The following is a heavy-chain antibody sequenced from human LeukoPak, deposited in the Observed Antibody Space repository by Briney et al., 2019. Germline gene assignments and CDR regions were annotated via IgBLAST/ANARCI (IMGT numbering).Heavy chain of an antibody. J-gene: IGHJ4*02. Sequence: SETLSLTCAVYGGSFSGYYWSWIRQPPGKGLEWIGEINHSGSTNYNPSLKSRVTISVDTSKNQFYLELSSVTAADTAVYYCARANYDFWSGYYSPLDYWGQGTLVTVSS. V-gene: IGHV4-34*01. CDR2: INHSGST. D-gene: IGHD3-3*01. CDR1: GGSFSGYY. CDR3: ARANYDFWSGYYSPLDY.